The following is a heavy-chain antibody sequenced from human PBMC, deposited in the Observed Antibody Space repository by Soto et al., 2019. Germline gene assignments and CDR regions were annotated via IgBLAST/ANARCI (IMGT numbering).Heavy chain of an antibody. Sequence: QVQLQESGPGLVKPSETLSLTCTVSGGSISSYYWSWIRQPPGKGLEWIGYIYYSGSTNYNPSLKSRVTISVDTSKNQCSLKLSSVTAADTAVYYCARVFTYSSSIGMDVWGQGTTVTVSS. CDR2: IYYSGST. CDR1: GGSISSYY. CDR3: ARVFTYSSSIGMDV. D-gene: IGHD6-6*01. J-gene: IGHJ6*02. V-gene: IGHV4-59*01.